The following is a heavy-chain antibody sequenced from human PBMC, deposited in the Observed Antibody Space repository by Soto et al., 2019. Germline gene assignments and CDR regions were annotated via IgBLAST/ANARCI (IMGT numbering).Heavy chain of an antibody. V-gene: IGHV3-48*01. J-gene: IGHJ6*02. CDR2: ISSSSSTI. D-gene: IGHD3-9*01. CDR3: TRPTPLDILTGYSPIRYYYYGMDV. Sequence: SLRLSCAASGFTFSSYSMNWVRQAPGKGLEWVSYISSSSSTIYYADSVKGRFTISRDNAKNSLYLQMNSLKTEDTAVYYCTRPTPLDILTGYSPIRYYYYGMDVWGQGTTVTVSS. CDR1: GFTFSSYS.